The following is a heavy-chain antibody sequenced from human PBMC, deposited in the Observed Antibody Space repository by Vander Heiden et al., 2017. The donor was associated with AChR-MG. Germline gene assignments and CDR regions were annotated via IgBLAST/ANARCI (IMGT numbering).Heavy chain of an antibody. CDR3: ASFKRAVAGRGEDY. Sequence: QLQLQESGPGLVKASETLSLTCTVSGGPISGSSDYWGWIRQPPGKGLEWIGSIFYTGYTYYNPSLKSRVTISVDTSKNQFSLKLSSVTAADTAVYYCASFKRAVAGRGEDYWGQGTLVTVSS. J-gene: IGHJ4*02. D-gene: IGHD6-19*01. CDR1: GGPISGSSDY. V-gene: IGHV4-39*01. CDR2: IFYTGYT.